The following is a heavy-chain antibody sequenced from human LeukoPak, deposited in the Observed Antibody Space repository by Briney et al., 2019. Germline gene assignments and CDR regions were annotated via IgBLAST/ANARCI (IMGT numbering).Heavy chain of an antibody. Sequence: SETLSLTCTVSGGSISSSSYYWGWIRQPPGKGLEWIGSIYYSGSTYYNPSLKSRVTISVDTSKNQFSLKLSSVTAADTAVYYCARTQLSMVPDWYFDLWGRDTLVTVSS. V-gene: IGHV4-39*07. CDR1: GGSISSSSYY. CDR2: IYYSGST. D-gene: IGHD2/OR15-2a*01. J-gene: IGHJ2*01. CDR3: ARTQLSMVPDWYFDL.